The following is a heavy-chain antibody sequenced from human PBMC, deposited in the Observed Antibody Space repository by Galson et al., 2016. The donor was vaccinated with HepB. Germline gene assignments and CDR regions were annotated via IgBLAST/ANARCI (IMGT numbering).Heavy chain of an antibody. Sequence: SVKVSCKASGGSFSNNAINWVRQAPGQGLEWMGGIIPIFGTANYAPKFQDRVTITADESTSTAYMDLSSLRSEDTAVYYCARGGPEIQLPWGGWGQGTLVTVSS. D-gene: IGHD1-1*01. CDR3: ARGGPEIQLPWGG. CDR1: GGSFSNNA. CDR2: IIPIFGTA. V-gene: IGHV1-69*13. J-gene: IGHJ4*02.